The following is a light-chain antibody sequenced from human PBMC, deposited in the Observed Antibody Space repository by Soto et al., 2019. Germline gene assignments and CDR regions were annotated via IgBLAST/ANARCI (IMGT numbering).Light chain of an antibody. V-gene: IGKV1-5*03. J-gene: IGKJ1*01. Sequence: DIQMTQSPSTLSASVGDRVTITCRASHTISSWLAWYQQKPGKAPKVLISKASSLESGVPSRFSGSGSGAEFTLTIRSLQPDDFATYSCQQYSTYPWTFGQGNKVEIK. CDR3: QQYSTYPWT. CDR1: HTISSW. CDR2: KAS.